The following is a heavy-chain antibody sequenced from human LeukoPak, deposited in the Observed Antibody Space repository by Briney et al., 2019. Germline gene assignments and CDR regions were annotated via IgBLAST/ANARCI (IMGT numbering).Heavy chain of an antibody. CDR1: GFSISSGHY. D-gene: IGHD3-9*01. Sequence: PSETLSLTCTVSGFSISSGHYWGWVRQPPGAGLEWIGSVYQSGTTYYNPSLKSRVTTSVDMSKNQFSLRLRPVTAADTAVYYCARDPIRYFDRDYYYYGMDVWGQGTTVTVSS. J-gene: IGHJ6*02. CDR3: ARDPIRYFDRDYYYYGMDV. CDR2: VYQSGTT. V-gene: IGHV4-38-2*02.